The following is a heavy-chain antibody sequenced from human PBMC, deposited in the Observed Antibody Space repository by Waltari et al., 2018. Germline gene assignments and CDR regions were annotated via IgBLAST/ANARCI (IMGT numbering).Heavy chain of an antibody. CDR2: IYYSGST. J-gene: IGHJ4*02. V-gene: IGHV4-39*01. CDR3: ARVVWGSLPFDY. D-gene: IGHD2-8*01. Sequence: RQAPGKGLEWTGRIYYSGSTYYNPSLERRVTISVDTSKNQFFLKLSPVTAADTAVYYCARVVWGSLPFDYWGQGTLVTVSS.